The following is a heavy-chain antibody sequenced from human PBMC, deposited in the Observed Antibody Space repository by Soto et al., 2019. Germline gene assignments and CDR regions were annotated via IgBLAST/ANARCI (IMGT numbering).Heavy chain of an antibody. CDR1: GFTFSSYA. CDR3: AKFPSRGYSYGYRGDAFDI. V-gene: IGHV3-23*01. J-gene: IGHJ3*02. D-gene: IGHD5-18*01. Sequence: GGSLRLSCAASGFTFSSYAMSWVRQAPGKGLEWVSGISSNGDNAYYADSVKGRFTISRDNSKNTLYLQMNSLRAEDTAVYYCAKFPSRGYSYGYRGDAFDIWGQGTMVTVSS. CDR2: ISSNGDNA.